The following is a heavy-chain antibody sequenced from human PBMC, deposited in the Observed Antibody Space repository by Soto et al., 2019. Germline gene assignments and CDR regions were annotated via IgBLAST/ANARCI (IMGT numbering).Heavy chain of an antibody. J-gene: IGHJ3*02. Sequence: QITLKESGPTLVKPTQTLTLTCTFSGFSLSTSGVGVGWIRQPPGKALEWLALIYWDDDKRYSPSLKSRLTITKDTSKNQVVLTMTNMDPVDTATYYCAHNILRYFDWPWASDAFDIWGQGTMVTVSS. CDR1: GFSLSTSGVG. CDR3: AHNILRYFDWPWASDAFDI. D-gene: IGHD3-9*01. CDR2: IYWDDDK. V-gene: IGHV2-5*02.